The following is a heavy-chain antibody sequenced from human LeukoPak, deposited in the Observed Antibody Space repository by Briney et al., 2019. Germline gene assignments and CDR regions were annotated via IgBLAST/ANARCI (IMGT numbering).Heavy chain of an antibody. CDR3: ARDKYYYDSSGPAPFDY. CDR1: GYTFTNYY. D-gene: IGHD3-22*01. CDR2: INSNRGGT. Sequence: ASVKVSFKASGYTFTNYYIHWVRQAPGQGLEWMGWINSNRGGTNYAQKFQGRVTMTRDTSISTAYTELSRLRSDDTAVYYCARDKYYYDSSGPAPFDYWGQGTLVTVSS. J-gene: IGHJ4*02. V-gene: IGHV1-2*02.